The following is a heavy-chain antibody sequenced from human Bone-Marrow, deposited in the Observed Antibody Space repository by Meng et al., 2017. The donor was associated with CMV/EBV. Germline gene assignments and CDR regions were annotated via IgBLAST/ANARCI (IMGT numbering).Heavy chain of an antibody. CDR3: ARIGGIVVVPAATRDWWFDP. J-gene: IGHJ5*02. CDR1: GGSISSSNW. CDR2: IYHSGST. Sequence: GSLRLSCAVSGGSISSSNWWSWVRQPPGKGLEWIGEIYHSGSTNYNPSLKSRVTISVDKSKNQFSLKLSSVTAADTAVYYCARIGGIVVVPAATRDWWFDPWGQGTLVTVSS. D-gene: IGHD2-2*01. V-gene: IGHV4-4*02.